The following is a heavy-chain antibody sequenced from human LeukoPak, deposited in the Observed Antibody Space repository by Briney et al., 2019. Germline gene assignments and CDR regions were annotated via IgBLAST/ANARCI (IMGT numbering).Heavy chain of an antibody. CDR2: ISGSGGST. CDR1: GFTFSSYA. J-gene: IGHJ5*02. Sequence: GGSLRLSCAASGFTFSSYAMSWVRQAPGKGLEWVSAISGSGGSTYYADSVRGRFTISRDNAKNSLYLQMNSLRVEDTALYYCAREWVRLDPWGQGTLVTVSS. CDR3: AREWVRLDP. V-gene: IGHV3-23*01.